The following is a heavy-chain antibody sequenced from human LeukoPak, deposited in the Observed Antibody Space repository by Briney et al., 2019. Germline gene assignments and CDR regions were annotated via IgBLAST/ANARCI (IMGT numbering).Heavy chain of an antibody. V-gene: IGHV1-3*01. J-gene: IGHJ4*02. Sequence: ASVKVSCKASGYTFTSYAMHWVRQAPRQRLEWMGWINAGNGNTKYSQKFQGRVTITRDTSASTAYMELSSLRSEDTAVYYCARSPSYYYDSSGYYYEDYWGQGTLVTVSS. D-gene: IGHD3-22*01. CDR1: GYTFTSYA. CDR2: INAGNGNT. CDR3: ARSPSYYYDSSGYYYEDY.